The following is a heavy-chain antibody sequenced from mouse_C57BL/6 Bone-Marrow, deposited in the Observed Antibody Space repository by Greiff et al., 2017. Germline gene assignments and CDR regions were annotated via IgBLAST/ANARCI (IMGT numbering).Heavy chain of an antibody. V-gene: IGHV5-17*01. J-gene: IGHJ4*01. Sequence: DVPLVESGGGLVKPGGSLRLSCAASGFTFSDYGMHWVRQAPEKGLEWVAYISSGSSTIYYADTVKGRFTISRDNATNTLFLQMTSLRSEDTAMYYCGRGSSTYYYAMDYWGQGTSVTVAS. CDR3: GRGSSTYYYAMDY. CDR1: GFTFSDYG. CDR2: ISSGSSTI. D-gene: IGHD1-1*01.